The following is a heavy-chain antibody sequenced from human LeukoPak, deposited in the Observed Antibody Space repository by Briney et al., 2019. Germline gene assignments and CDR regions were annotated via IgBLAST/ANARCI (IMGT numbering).Heavy chain of an antibody. J-gene: IGHJ4*02. Sequence: PGGSLRLSCAASGFTFSSYAMSWVRQAPGKGLEWVSAISDSGGSTYYADSVKGRFTISRDNSKNTLYLQVNSLRAEDTAVYYCAKGGSGSYPLDYWGQGTLVTVSS. V-gene: IGHV3-23*01. CDR2: ISDSGGST. CDR3: AKGGSGSYPLDY. CDR1: GFTFSSYA. D-gene: IGHD3-10*01.